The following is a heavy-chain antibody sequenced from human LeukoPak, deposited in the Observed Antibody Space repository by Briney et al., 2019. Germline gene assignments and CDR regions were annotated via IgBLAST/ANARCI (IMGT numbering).Heavy chain of an antibody. CDR3: ARHGSITMVRGRLRYYYMDV. J-gene: IGHJ6*03. V-gene: IGHV3-30*14. CDR2: LSYDGNNK. D-gene: IGHD3-10*01. Sequence: PGGSLRLSCAASGFTFSSYEMNWVRQAPGKGLEWVAVLSYDGNNKYYADSVKGRFTISRDISKNTLYLQMDSLRAEDTAVYYCARHGSITMVRGRLRYYYMDVWGKGTTVTISS. CDR1: GFTFSSYE.